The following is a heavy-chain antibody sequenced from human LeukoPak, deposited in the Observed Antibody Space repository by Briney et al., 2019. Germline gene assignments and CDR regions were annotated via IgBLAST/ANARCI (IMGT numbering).Heavy chain of an antibody. Sequence: SSETLSLTCTVSGGSFSSYYWSWIRQPPGKGLEWIGSIYYSGSTNYNPSLKSRVTISLDTSKNQFSLKLTSVTAADTAVYYCARSELLWFGGVNSGFDYWGQGTLVTVSS. V-gene: IGHV4-59*01. D-gene: IGHD3-10*01. CDR3: ARSELLWFGGVNSGFDY. CDR2: IYYSGST. CDR1: GGSFSSYY. J-gene: IGHJ4*02.